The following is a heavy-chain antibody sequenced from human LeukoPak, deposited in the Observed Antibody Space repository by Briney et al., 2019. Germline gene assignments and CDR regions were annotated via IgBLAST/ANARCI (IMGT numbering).Heavy chain of an antibody. CDR2: IYYSGST. Sequence: SETLSLTCTVSGGSISGTDYYWGWIRQPPGRGLEWIAVIYYSGSTYYNPSLKSRVTIPVDTSKNQFSLKLASVTAADTDLYYCARRDRYYFFDYWGQGTLVTVSS. V-gene: IGHV4-39*01. CDR3: ARRDRYYFFDY. D-gene: IGHD3-16*01. J-gene: IGHJ4*02. CDR1: GGSISGTDYY.